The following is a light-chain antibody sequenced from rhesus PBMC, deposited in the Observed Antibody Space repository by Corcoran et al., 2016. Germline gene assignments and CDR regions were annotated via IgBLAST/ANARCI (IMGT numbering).Light chain of an antibody. CDR1: QGITND. CDR2: EAS. J-gene: IGKJ1*01. V-gene: IGKV1-21*01. CDR3: QHYSSPPWT. Sequence: DIQMTQSPSSLSASVGDRVTITCRASQGITNDLAWYQQKPGEAPKLLICEASSLRAGVPSRFSGRGSGTAFTLTVSGLQPEDFASYYCQHYSSPPWTFGQGTKVENK.